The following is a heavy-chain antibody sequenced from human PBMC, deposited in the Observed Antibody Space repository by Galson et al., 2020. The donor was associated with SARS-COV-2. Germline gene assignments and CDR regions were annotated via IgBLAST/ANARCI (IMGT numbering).Heavy chain of an antibody. CDR3: AGEYGDFIP. CDR2: IFYSGTT. V-gene: IGHV4-39*07. J-gene: IGHJ4*02. CDR1: AGSISSSRYH. D-gene: IGHD4-17*01. Sequence: SQTLSLTCTVSAGSISSSRYHWGWLRQPPGKGLEWIGNIFYSGTTYYNPSLQSRVTISVDTSKNQFSLKLNSVTAADTAIYYCAGEYGDFIPWGQGILVTVSS.